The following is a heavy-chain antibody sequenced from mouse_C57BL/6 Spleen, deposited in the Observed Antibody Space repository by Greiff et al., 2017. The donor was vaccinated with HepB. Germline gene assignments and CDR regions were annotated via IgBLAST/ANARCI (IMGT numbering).Heavy chain of an antibody. CDR2: IDPSDSYT. V-gene: IGHV1-69*01. CDR3: ARGERFAY. CDR1: GYTFTSYW. J-gene: IGHJ3*01. Sequence: QVQLQQPGAELVMPGASVKLSCKASGYTFTSYWMHWVKQRPGQGLEWIGEIDPSDSYTNYNQKFKGKSTLTVDKSSSTAYMQLSSLTSEDSAVYCCARGERFAYWGQGTLVTVSA.